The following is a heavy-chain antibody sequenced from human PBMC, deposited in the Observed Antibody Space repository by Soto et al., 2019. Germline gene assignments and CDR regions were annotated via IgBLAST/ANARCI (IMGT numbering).Heavy chain of an antibody. CDR2: IYDSGST. Sequence: SETLSLTCTVSGGSISSGDYYWSWIRQPPGKGLEWIGYIYDSGSTYYNPSLKSRVTISVDTSKNQFSLKLNSVTAADTAVYYCARRADYDSSVYYFLDYWGQGTMVTVYS. V-gene: IGHV4-30-4*01. J-gene: IGHJ4*02. D-gene: IGHD3-22*01. CDR3: ARRADYDSSVYYFLDY. CDR1: GGSISSGDYY.